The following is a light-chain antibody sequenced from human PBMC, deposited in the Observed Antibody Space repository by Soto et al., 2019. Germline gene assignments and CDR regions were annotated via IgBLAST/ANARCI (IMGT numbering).Light chain of an antibody. V-gene: IGKV3-11*01. Sequence: EIVLTQSPATLSLSPGERATLSCRASQSVSTYLAWYQQKPGQAHRLLIYGASNRATGIPAGFSGSGSATDFNLTISGLEPEDFAVYFCQHRNNWPPGAAFGGGPKVEIK. CDR3: QHRNNWPPGAA. CDR2: GAS. CDR1: QSVSTY. J-gene: IGKJ4*01.